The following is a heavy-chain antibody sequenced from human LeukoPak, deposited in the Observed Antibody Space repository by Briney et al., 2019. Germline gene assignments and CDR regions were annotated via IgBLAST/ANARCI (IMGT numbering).Heavy chain of an antibody. Sequence: GGSLRLSCAASGFAFSNAWMSWVRQAPGKGLEWVGRIKSNTDGGTTDYAAPVKGRFTISRDDSKNTLYLQMNSLKTEDTAVYYCTTSTIWGQGTLVTVSS. CDR1: GFAFSNAW. CDR3: TTSTI. D-gene: IGHD4/OR15-4a*01. CDR2: IKSNTDGGTT. J-gene: IGHJ4*02. V-gene: IGHV3-15*01.